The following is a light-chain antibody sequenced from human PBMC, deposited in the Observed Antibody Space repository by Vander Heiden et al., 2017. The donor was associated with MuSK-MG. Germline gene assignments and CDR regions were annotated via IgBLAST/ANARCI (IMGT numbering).Light chain of an antibody. V-gene: IGKV1D-8*02. CDR1: QGVSSY. CDR3: QQDDTFPLT. CDR2: AAS. Sequence: AIWVTQSPSFLSASTGDRVTITCRVSQGVSSYVAWYQQKPGKAPELLISAASTLQSGVPSRFSGSGSGTDFTLTINCLQSEDFATYYCQQDDTFPLTFGGGTRVEIK. J-gene: IGKJ4*01.